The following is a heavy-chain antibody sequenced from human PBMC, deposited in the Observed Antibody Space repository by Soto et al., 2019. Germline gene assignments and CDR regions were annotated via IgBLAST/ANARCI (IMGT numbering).Heavy chain of an antibody. Sequence: EVQLVESGGGLVQPGESLRLSCAASGFTVSNNYMSWVRQAPGKGLEWVSFIYSGGNTYYADSVKGRFTISRDKSKTTLYLQINNLRVEDTAVYYCTRRPGSWGQGTLVTVSS. CDR3: TRRPGS. V-gene: IGHV3-66*01. CDR2: IYSGGNT. D-gene: IGHD7-27*01. J-gene: IGHJ5*02. CDR1: GFTVSNNY.